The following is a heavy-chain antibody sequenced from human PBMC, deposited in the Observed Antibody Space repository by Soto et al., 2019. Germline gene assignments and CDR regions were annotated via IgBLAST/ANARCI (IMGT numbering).Heavy chain of an antibody. CDR2: INHSGST. J-gene: IGHJ6*02. Sequence: KTSETLSLTCAVYGGSFSGYYWSWIRQPPGKGLEWIGEINHSGSTNYNPSLKSRVTISVDTSKNQFSLKLSSVTAADTAVYYCARQPPGGYDFWSGYHYGMDVWGQGTTVTVSS. CDR3: ARQPPGGYDFWSGYHYGMDV. CDR1: GGSFSGYY. V-gene: IGHV4-34*01. D-gene: IGHD3-3*01.